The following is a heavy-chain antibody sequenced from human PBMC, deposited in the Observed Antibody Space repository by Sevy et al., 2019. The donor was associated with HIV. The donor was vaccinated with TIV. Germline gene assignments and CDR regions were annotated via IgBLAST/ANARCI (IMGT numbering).Heavy chain of an antibody. Sequence: ASVKVSCKASGYTFTSYDINWVRQATGQGLEWMGWMNPNTDNTDYAQKFQGRVTMTRNNSISTAYMELSSLRSEDTAVYYCARGRLTGIGFDYWGQGTLVTVSS. J-gene: IGHJ4*02. CDR2: MNPNTDNT. D-gene: IGHD7-27*01. V-gene: IGHV1-8*01. CDR1: GYTFTSYD. CDR3: ARGRLTGIGFDY.